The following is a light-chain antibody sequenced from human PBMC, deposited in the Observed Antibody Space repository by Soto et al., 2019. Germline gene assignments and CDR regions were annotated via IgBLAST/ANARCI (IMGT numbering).Light chain of an antibody. CDR1: SSDVGRYNY. V-gene: IGLV2-11*01. Sequence: QSALAQPRSVSGSPGQSVSISCTGTSSDVGRYNYVSWYQQHPDKAPKLMIYDVSERPSGVPVRFSGSKSGNTASLTITGLQGEDEADYYCCSFGGSYTGVFGTRTKVTVL. J-gene: IGLJ1*01. CDR2: DVS. CDR3: CSFGGSYTGV.